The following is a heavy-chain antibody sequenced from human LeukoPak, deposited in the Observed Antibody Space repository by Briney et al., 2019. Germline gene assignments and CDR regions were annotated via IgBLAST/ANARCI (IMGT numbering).Heavy chain of an antibody. D-gene: IGHD1-14*01. CDR3: AKVRNYFYHGLDV. V-gene: IGHV3-23*01. J-gene: IGHJ6*02. Sequence: GGSLRLSCAASGFTFSTCAMSWVRQAPGKGREWVSGISGTTSGTYYADSVKGRFTISRDNSKNTLFLQVNSLRAEDTAVYYCAKVRNYFYHGLDVWGQGTTVTVSS. CDR1: GFTFSTCA. CDR2: ISGTTSGT.